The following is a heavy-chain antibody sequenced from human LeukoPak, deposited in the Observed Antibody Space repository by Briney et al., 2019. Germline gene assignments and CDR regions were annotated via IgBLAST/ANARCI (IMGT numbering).Heavy chain of an antibody. CDR2: IYHSGST. Sequence: PSETLSLTCTVSGGSISSGYYWGWIRQPPGKGLEWIGSIYHSGSTYYNPSLKSRVTISVDTSKNQFSLKLSSVTAADTAVYYCARDRGLGNYWGQGTLVTVSS. V-gene: IGHV4-38-2*02. CDR3: ARDRGLGNY. J-gene: IGHJ4*02. D-gene: IGHD3-10*01. CDR1: GGSISSGYY.